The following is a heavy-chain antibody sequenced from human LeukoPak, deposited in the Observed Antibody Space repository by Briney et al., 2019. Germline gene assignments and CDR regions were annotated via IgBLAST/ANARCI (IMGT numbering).Heavy chain of an antibody. D-gene: IGHD1-26*01. Sequence: PGGSLRLSCAASGFTFADYGMSWVRQAPGKGLEWVSGINCNGGSTGYADSVKGRFTISRDNATSSVYLQMSSLRAEDTALYYCARAGSGSYQLFDYWGQGTLVTVSS. V-gene: IGHV3-20*04. CDR3: ARAGSGSYQLFDY. CDR1: GFTFADYG. J-gene: IGHJ4*02. CDR2: INCNGGST.